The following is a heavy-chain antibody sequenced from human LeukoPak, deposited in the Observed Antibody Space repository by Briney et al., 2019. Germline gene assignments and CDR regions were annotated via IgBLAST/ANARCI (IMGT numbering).Heavy chain of an antibody. CDR2: IHPNNGGT. V-gene: IGHV1-2*02. Sequence: ASVKVSCKTSGYTFTGYYMHWVRQAPRQGLVWMGWIHPNNGGTIYARSFQGRVTMTSDTSISTAYLELNSLISDDTAMYFCARGTQTIFGVIDYWGQGTLVTVSS. CDR1: GYTFTGYY. D-gene: IGHD3-3*01. CDR3: ARGTQTIFGVIDY. J-gene: IGHJ4*02.